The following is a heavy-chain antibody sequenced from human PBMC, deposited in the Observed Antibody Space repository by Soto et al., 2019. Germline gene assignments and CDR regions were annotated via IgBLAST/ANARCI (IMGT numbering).Heavy chain of an antibody. CDR2: INPNSGGT. V-gene: IGHV1-2*02. CDR3: ARGGYYDFWSGYYWNYYYGMDV. D-gene: IGHD3-3*01. J-gene: IGHJ6*02. Sequence: QVQLVQSGAEVKKPGASVKVSCKASGYTFTGYYMHWVRQAPGQGLEWMGWINPNSGGTNYAQKFQGRVTMTRDTSISTAYMELSRLRSDDTAVYYCARGGYYDFWSGYYWNYYYGMDVWGQGTTVTVSS. CDR1: GYTFTGYY.